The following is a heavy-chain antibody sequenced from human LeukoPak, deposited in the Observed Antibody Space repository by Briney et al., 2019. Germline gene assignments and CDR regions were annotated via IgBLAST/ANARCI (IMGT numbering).Heavy chain of an antibody. V-gene: IGHV3-30*02. CDR3: VKDDGTYYFDS. CDR2: TRYDGSNK. Sequence: GGSLRLSCKASGFTFSSYGMHWVRQAPGKGLQWVAFTRYDGSNKDYADFVNGRFTISRGNSEDMLYLEMNSLSPEDTAVYYCVKDDGTYYFDSWGRGTLVTVST. D-gene: IGHD2-21*01. J-gene: IGHJ4*02. CDR1: GFTFSSYG.